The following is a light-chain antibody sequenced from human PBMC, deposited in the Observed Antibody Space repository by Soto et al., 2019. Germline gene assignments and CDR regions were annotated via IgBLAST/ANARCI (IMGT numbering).Light chain of an antibody. CDR1: QSISTY. V-gene: IGKV1-39*01. CDR3: QQSYSNPKWT. CDR2: DSS. Sequence: DIQLTQSPSSLSASVGDRITITCRASQSISTYLNWYQQKPGEAPTLLVYDSSTLQSGVPSRFSGSGFGAEFTLTVSSLQPEDFATYYCQQSYSNPKWTFRQGTKVDIK. J-gene: IGKJ1*01.